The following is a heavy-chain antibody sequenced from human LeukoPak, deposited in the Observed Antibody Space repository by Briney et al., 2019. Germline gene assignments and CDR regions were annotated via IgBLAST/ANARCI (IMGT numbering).Heavy chain of an antibody. J-gene: IGHJ4*02. V-gene: IGHV1-69*04. D-gene: IGHD6-19*01. Sequence: ASVKVSCKASGGTFSSYAISWVRQAPGQGLEWMGRIIPILGIANYAQKFQGRVTITADKSTSTAYMELSSLRSEDTAAYYCAIGGSGWYRYILGYRGQGTLVTVSS. CDR1: GGTFSSYA. CDR2: IIPILGIA. CDR3: AIGGSGWYRYILGY.